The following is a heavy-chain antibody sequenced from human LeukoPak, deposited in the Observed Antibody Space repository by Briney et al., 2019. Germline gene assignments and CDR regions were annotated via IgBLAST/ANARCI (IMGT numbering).Heavy chain of an antibody. Sequence: PSETLSLTCTVSGGSISSYYWSWIRQPPGKGLEWIGDIYHSGSTNYNPSLKSRVTISVDTSKNQFSLKLSSVTAADTAVYYCARLRRDGYNPPGMDVWGQGTTVTVSS. CDR1: GGSISSYY. CDR2: IYHSGST. CDR3: ARLRRDGYNPPGMDV. D-gene: IGHD5-24*01. J-gene: IGHJ6*02. V-gene: IGHV4-59*01.